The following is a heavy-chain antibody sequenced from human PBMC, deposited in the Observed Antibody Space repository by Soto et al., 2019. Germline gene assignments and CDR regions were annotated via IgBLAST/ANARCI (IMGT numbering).Heavy chain of an antibody. V-gene: IGHV3-53*01. Sequence: EVQLVESGGGLIQPGGSLRLSCAASGFAVSSKYMTWVRQAPGKGLEWVSGIYGGGTTYYADSVKGPFTISRDTSKNTLYLQMNSLIAEDTAVYYCVQTTGWPGFDFWGQGTLVTVSP. CDR3: VQTTGWPGFDF. CDR2: IYGGGTT. CDR1: GFAVSSKY. J-gene: IGHJ4*02. D-gene: IGHD6-19*01.